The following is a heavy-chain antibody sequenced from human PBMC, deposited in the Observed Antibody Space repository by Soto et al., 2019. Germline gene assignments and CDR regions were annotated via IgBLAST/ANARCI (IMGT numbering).Heavy chain of an antibody. CDR3: ARVMTTFGVISKGPDH. Sequence: SGAEVKRPGASVKVSCKASGYPFTSYGITWVRQAPGQGLEWMGWISTYNGNTNYVESLQGRVTMTTDTSTTTAYMEVRSLRSDDTAVYYCARVMTTFGVISKGPDHWGQGTLVTVSS. V-gene: IGHV1-18*04. CDR2: ISTYNGNT. J-gene: IGHJ4*02. D-gene: IGHD3-3*01. CDR1: GYPFTSYG.